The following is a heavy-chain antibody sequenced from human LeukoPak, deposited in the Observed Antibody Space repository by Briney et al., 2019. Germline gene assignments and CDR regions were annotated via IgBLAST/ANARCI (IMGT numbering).Heavy chain of an antibody. D-gene: IGHD3-10*01. J-gene: IGHJ3*02. Sequence: ASVKVSCKASGGTFSSYAISWVRQAPGQGLEWMGRIIPILGIANYAQKFQGRVTITADKSTSTAYMELSSLRSEDTAVYYCATMVRGVDDAFDIWGQGTMVTVSS. CDR2: IIPILGIA. V-gene: IGHV1-69*04. CDR1: GGTFSSYA. CDR3: ATMVRGVDDAFDI.